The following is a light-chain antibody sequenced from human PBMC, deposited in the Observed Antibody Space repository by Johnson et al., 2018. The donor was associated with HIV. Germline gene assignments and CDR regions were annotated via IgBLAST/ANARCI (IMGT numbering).Light chain of an antibody. CDR2: DNN. V-gene: IGLV1-51*01. Sequence: QSVLTQPPSVSAAPGQMVNISCSGTSSNIENYFVSWYQQLPGAAPKLLIYDNNKRPSGIPDRFSGSKSGATATLGITGLQTGDEADDYCGTCESSLSAGYVFGTGTKVTVL. J-gene: IGLJ1*01. CDR1: SSNIENYF. CDR3: GTCESSLSAGYV.